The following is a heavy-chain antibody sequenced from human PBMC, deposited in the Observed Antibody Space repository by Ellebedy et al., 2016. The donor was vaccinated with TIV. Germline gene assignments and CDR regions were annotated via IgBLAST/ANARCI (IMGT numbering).Heavy chain of an antibody. J-gene: IGHJ4*02. D-gene: IGHD1-1*01. CDR3: ARYWSTGSFDS. V-gene: IGHV3-7*03. CDR1: GFTFSSYW. CDR2: IKQDGSEK. Sequence: GGSLRLXCPASGFTFSSYWMSWVRQAPGKGLEWVANIKQDGSEKYYVDSVKGRFTISRDNAKNSLYLQMNSLRAEDTAVYYCARYWSTGSFDSWGQGTLVTVSS.